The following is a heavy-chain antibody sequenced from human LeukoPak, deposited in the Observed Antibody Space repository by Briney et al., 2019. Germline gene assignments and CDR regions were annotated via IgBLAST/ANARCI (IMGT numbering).Heavy chain of an antibody. CDR1: GFTFSNYG. J-gene: IGHJ4*02. CDR3: ARHASTHYFDS. D-gene: IGHD2/OR15-2a*01. V-gene: IGHV3-33*01. CDR2: IWFDGSGT. Sequence: TGGSLRLSCVASGFTFSNYGMHWVRQAPGKGLEWVAIIWFDGSGTYYAGSVKGRVTFSRDNSKNTLYLQMNSLRAEDTAMYYCARHASTHYFDSWGQGTLVTVSS.